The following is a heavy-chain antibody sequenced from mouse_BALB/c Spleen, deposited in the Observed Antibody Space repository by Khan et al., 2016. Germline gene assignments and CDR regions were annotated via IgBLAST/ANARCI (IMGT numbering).Heavy chain of an antibody. Sequence: EVQLQESGPGLVKPSQSLSLTCTVTGYSITSDYAWNWIRQFPGNKLEWMGYIRYSGTTTYNPTLKSRISITRDTSKNQVFLQLNSVTTEDTATYYCARWLDAMCYWGQGTSVTVSS. J-gene: IGHJ4*01. CDR3: ARWLDAMCY. V-gene: IGHV3-2*02. CDR1: GYSITSDYA. D-gene: IGHD2-2*01. CDR2: IRYSGTT.